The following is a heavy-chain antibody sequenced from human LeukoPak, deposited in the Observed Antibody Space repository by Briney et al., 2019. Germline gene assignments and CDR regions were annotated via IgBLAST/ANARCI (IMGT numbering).Heavy chain of an antibody. CDR1: GFTFSDYY. CDR3: ARDSEHYDSGAYYDALDI. J-gene: IGHJ3*02. V-gene: IGHV3-11*04. Sequence: RGSLRLSCAASGFTFSDYYMSWMRQAPGKGLEWVSYNSNSGSTMYYADSVKGRFTISRDNAKNSLYLQMNSLRAEDTAVYYCARDSEHYDSGAYYDALDIWGPGTMVTVSS. CDR2: NSNSGSTM. D-gene: IGHD3-22*01.